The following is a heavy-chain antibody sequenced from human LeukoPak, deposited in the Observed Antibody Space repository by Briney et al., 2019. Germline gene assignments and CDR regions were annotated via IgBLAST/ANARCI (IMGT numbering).Heavy chain of an antibody. J-gene: IGHJ4*02. CDR3: ARDQSRDGYNRFDY. CDR2: ISAYNGNT. Sequence: ASVKVSCKASGGTFSSYAISWVQQAPGQGLEWMGWISAYNGNTNYAQKLQGRVTMTTDTSTSTAYMELRSLRSDDTAVYYCARDQSRDGYNRFDYWGQGTLVTVSS. D-gene: IGHD5-24*01. V-gene: IGHV1-18*01. CDR1: GGTFSSYA.